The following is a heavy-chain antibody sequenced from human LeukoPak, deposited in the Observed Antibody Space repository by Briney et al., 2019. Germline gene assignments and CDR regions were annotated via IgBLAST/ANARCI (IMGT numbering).Heavy chain of an antibody. CDR1: GGSFSGYY. CDR2: INHSGST. D-gene: IGHD2-2*01. Sequence: SETLSLTWAVDGGSFSGYYWSWIRQPPGKGLEWIGEINHSGSTNYNPSLKSRVTISVDTSKNQFSLKLSSVTAADTAVYYCARGVEDIVVVPAYRFDYWGQGTLVTVSS. CDR3: ARGVEDIVVVPAYRFDY. V-gene: IGHV4-34*01. J-gene: IGHJ4*02.